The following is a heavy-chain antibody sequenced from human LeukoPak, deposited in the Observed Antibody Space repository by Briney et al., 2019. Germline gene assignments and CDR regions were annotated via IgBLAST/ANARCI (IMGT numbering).Heavy chain of an antibody. V-gene: IGHV4-38-2*01. CDR2: IYHSGST. Sequence: SETLSLTCAVSGYSISSGYYWGWIRQPPGKGLEWIGSIYHSGSTYYNPSLKSRVTISVDTSKNQFSLKLSSVTAADTAVYYCASLWFGEFHMDVWGKGTTVTSP. J-gene: IGHJ6*03. CDR1: GYSISSGYY. D-gene: IGHD3-10*01. CDR3: ASLWFGEFHMDV.